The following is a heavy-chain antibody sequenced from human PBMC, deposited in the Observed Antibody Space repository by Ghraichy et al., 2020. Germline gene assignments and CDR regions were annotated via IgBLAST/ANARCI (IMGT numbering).Heavy chain of an antibody. CDR3: ARDQYSGYDEGHNWFDP. CDR2: IYYSGST. V-gene: IGHV4-31*03. J-gene: IGHJ5*02. D-gene: IGHD5-12*01. CDR1: GGSISSGGYY. Sequence: SETLSLTCTVSGGSISSGGYYWSWIRQHPGKGLEWIGYIYYSGSTYYNPSLKSRVTISVDTSKNQFSLKLSSVTAADTAVYYCARDQYSGYDEGHNWFDPWGQGTLVTVSS.